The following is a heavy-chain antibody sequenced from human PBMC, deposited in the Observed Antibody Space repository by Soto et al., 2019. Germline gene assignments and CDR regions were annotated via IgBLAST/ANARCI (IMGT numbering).Heavy chain of an antibody. V-gene: IGHV1-69*13. D-gene: IGHD5-18*01. Sequence: GASVKVSCKAFGGTFSSYAISWVRQAPGQGLEWMGGIIPIFGTANYAQKFQGRVTITADESTSTAYMELSSLRSEDTAVYYCARVVDTAMAPNTYYYYGMDVWGQGTTVTVSS. J-gene: IGHJ6*02. CDR2: IIPIFGTA. CDR1: GGTFSSYA. CDR3: ARVVDTAMAPNTYYYYGMDV.